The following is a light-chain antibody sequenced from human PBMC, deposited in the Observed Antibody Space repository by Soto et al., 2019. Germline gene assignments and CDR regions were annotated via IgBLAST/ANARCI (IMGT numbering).Light chain of an antibody. Sequence: EIVMTQSPATLSVSRGERATLSCRASQSISSNLAWYQHKPGQAPRLLIYDTSTRAAGIPARFSGSGSGTDFTLTISSLQPDDFATYYCQQYHIYSGTFGQGTKVDIK. CDR1: QSISSN. V-gene: IGKV3-15*01. CDR2: DTS. J-gene: IGKJ1*01. CDR3: QQYHIYSGT.